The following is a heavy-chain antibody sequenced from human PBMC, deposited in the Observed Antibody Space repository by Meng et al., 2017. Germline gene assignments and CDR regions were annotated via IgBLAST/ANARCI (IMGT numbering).Heavy chain of an antibody. CDR1: GFTFSSYS. CDR3: ARVGSPRAGASFDI. J-gene: IGHJ3*02. Sequence: GESLKISCAASGFTFSSYSMNWVRQAPGKGLEWVSSISSSSSYIYYADSVKGRFTISRDNAKNSLYLQMNSLRAEDTAVYYCARVGSPRAGASFDIWGQGTMVTVSS. D-gene: IGHD2-15*01. CDR2: ISSSSSYI. V-gene: IGHV3-21*01.